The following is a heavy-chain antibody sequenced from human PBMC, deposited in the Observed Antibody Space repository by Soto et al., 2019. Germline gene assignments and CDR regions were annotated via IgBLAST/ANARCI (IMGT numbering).Heavy chain of an antibody. CDR1: GGSIRNSDYY. Sequence: PSETLSLTCTVSGGSIRNSDYYWVWIRQPPGKGLEWIGSTSYSGASYYNPSLRSRITFSVDTSENQFSVRLSSVIGADTAVYYCARRLRTGKYFDYWGQGTLVTSPQ. CDR2: TSYSGAS. J-gene: IGHJ4*02. V-gene: IGHV4-39*01. D-gene: IGHD3-16*01. CDR3: ARRLRTGKYFDY.